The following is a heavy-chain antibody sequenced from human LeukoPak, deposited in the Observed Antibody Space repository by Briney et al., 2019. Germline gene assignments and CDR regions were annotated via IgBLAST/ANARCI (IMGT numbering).Heavy chain of an antibody. CDR1: GFTFSTYG. CDR3: ARDGYSGSKRGFYFDS. D-gene: IGHD5-12*01. Sequence: PGRSLRLSCAASGFTFSTYGMHWVRQTPGKGLEWVAVMWYDGSNKYYADSVKGRFTISRDNSKNTLDLQMNSLRVEDTAVYYCARDGYSGSKRGFYFDSWGQGTLVTVS. CDR2: MWYDGSNK. V-gene: IGHV3-33*01. J-gene: IGHJ4*02.